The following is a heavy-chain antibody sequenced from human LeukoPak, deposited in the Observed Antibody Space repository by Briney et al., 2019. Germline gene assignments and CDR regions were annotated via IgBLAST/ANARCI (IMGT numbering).Heavy chain of an antibody. CDR3: ARGALGIAVAGSSLDFDY. Sequence: GGSLRLSCAASGFTFSSYAMSWVRQAPGKGLEWVSAISGSGGSTYYADSVKGRFTISRDNSKNSLYLQMNSLRAEDTAVYYCARGALGIAVAGSSLDFDYWGQGTLVTVSS. D-gene: IGHD6-19*01. CDR2: ISGSGGST. CDR1: GFTFSSYA. J-gene: IGHJ4*02. V-gene: IGHV3-23*01.